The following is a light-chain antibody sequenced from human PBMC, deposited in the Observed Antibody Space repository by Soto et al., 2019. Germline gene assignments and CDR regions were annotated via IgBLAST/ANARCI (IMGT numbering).Light chain of an antibody. Sequence: QMTESASSVCVGXGGIVTKHDRARHNIQRWMAGYQQTTGXATSLXILDASTLQSGVTSRFSGRGYGKDFNITISSLQPDDFATYDCQQFAISTTFGQGTKVDIK. CDR3: QQFAISTT. J-gene: IGKJ1*01. CDR2: DAS. CDR1: HNIQRW. V-gene: IGKV1-5*01.